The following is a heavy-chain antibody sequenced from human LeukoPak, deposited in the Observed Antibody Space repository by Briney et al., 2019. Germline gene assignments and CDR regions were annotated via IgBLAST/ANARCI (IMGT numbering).Heavy chain of an antibody. CDR2: ISGSGDTT. CDR3: AKDQISTRDYFDY. Sequence: GGSLRLSCAASGFSFTSYWMHWVRQAPGKGLEWVSVISGSGDTTYYADSVKGRFTISRDNSKNTLYLQMNSLRAEDTAVYYCAKDQISTRDYFDYWGQGTLVTVSS. CDR1: GFSFTSYW. V-gene: IGHV3-23*01. D-gene: IGHD3-3*02. J-gene: IGHJ4*02.